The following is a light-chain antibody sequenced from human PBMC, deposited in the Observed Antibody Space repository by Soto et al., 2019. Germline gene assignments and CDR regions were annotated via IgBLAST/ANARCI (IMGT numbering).Light chain of an antibody. CDR2: EDN. CDR1: SGDVGTYNL. J-gene: IGLJ1*01. Sequence: QSALTQPASVSGSPGQSITISCTGTSGDVGTYNLVSWYQQHPGKAPKLLISEDNKRPSGVSNRFSGSKSGNTASLSISGLQAEDEADYYCCSYATVNTFVFGTGTKVTVL. CDR3: CSYATVNTFV. V-gene: IGLV2-23*02.